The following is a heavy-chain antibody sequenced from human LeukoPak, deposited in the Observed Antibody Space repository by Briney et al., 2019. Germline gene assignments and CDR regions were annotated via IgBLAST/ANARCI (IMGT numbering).Heavy chain of an antibody. D-gene: IGHD6-13*01. CDR3: ARWLAAAGTDAFDI. Sequence: PGGSLRLSCAASGFTFSSYSMNWVRQAPGKGLEWVSSISSSSSYIYYADSVKGRFTISRDNAKNSLYLQMNSLRAEDTAVYYCARWLAAAGTDAFDIWGQGTMVTVSS. J-gene: IGHJ3*02. V-gene: IGHV3-21*01. CDR1: GFTFSSYS. CDR2: ISSSSSYI.